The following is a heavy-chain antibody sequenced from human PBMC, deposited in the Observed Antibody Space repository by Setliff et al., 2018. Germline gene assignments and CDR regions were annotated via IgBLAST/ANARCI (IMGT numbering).Heavy chain of an antibody. V-gene: IGHV3-23*01. CDR2: IHGNGGAT. D-gene: IGHD2-15*01. J-gene: IGHJ4*02. Sequence: ETLSLTCTVSGGSISSSSYYWGWIRQPPGKGLEWASAIHGNGGATYYADSVKGRFTISRDNSRNMLYLQMNSLRAEDTAIYYCARRMWGYADSWGQGTLVTVSS. CDR1: GGSISSSSYY. CDR3: ARRMWGYADS.